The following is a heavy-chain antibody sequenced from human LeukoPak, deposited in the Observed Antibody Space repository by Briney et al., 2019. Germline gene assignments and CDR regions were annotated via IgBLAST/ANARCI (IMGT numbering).Heavy chain of an antibody. J-gene: IGHJ4*02. CDR3: ARTSRSGWYWAY. Sequence: SETLSLTCAVYGGSFSGYYWSWIRQPPGKGLEWIGEINHSGSTNYNPSLKSRVTISVDTSKNQFSLKLSSVTAADTAVYYCARTSRSGWYWAYWGQGTLVTVSS. V-gene: IGHV4-34*01. CDR2: INHSGST. CDR1: GGSFSGYY. D-gene: IGHD6-13*01.